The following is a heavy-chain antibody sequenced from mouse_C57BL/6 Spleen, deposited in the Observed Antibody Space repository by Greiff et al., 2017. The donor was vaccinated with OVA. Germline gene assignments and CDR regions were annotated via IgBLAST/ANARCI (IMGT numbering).Heavy chain of an antibody. CDR2: INPNYGTT. D-gene: IGHD1-1*01. V-gene: IGHV1-39*01. J-gene: IGHJ3*01. CDR3: ARRDGSSSAWLAY. CDR1: GYSFTDYN. Sequence: VQLQQSGPDLVKPGASVKISCKASGYSFTDYNMNWVKQSTGKSLEWIGVINPNYGTTSYNQKFKGKATLTVDQSSSTAYMQRNSLTSEDSAVYYCARRDGSSSAWLAYWGQGTLVTVSA.